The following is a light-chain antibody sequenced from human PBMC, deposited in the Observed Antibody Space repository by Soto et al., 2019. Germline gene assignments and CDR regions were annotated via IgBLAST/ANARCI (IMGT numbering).Light chain of an antibody. CDR1: QSVSSN. CDR2: GAS. V-gene: IGKV3-15*01. CDR3: QQYNNWPPG. J-gene: IGKJ2*01. Sequence: EIVMTQSPATLSVSPGERATLSCRASQSVSSNLAWYQQKPGQAPRLLIYGASTRATGIPARFSGSGSGTEFTLTISSLQAEDFAVYYWQQYNNWPPGFGQGTKLEIK.